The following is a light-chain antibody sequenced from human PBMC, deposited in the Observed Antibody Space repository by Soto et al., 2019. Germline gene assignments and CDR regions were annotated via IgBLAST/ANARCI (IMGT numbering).Light chain of an antibody. Sequence: DSQMTQSPSSLSASVGDRVTITCRASQAINIYLAWYQQKPGKDPKLLIYGASTLRSGVPSRFSGSGSGTEFTLTISSLQPEDVSTYYCQKYYSAPWTFGQGTRVEIK. CDR1: QAINIY. J-gene: IGKJ1*01. CDR3: QKYYSAPWT. V-gene: IGKV1-27*01. CDR2: GAS.